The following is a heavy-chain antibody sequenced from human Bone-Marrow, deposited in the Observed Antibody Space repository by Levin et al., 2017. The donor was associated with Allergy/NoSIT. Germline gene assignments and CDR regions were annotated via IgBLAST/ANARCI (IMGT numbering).Heavy chain of an antibody. J-gene: IGHJ4*02. CDR3: TRGVYCGDACYGGTDF. CDR2: IEARGST. CDR1: GISITSYVYY. D-gene: IGHD2-21*02. Sequence: SETLSLTCSVSGISITSYVYYWTWIRQFPGKGLEWIGYIEARGSTFYNPSLRSRISISRDTSQNQFSLRLYSVTAADTAVYYCTRGVYCGDACYGGTDFWGQGTLVTVSS. V-gene: IGHV4-31*03.